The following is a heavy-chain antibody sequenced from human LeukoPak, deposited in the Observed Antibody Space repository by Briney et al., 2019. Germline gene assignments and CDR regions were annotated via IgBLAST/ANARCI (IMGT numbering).Heavy chain of an antibody. V-gene: IGHV3-66*01. Sequence: PGGSLRLSCAASGFTVSSNYMSWVRQAPGKGLEWVSVIYSGGSTYYADSVKGRFTISRDNSKNTLYLQMNSLRAEDTAVYYCARVLYYYKSGGYYYYYGMDVWGQGTTVTVSS. CDR2: IYSGGST. CDR3: ARVLYYYKSGGYYYYYGMDV. CDR1: GFTVSSNY. D-gene: IGHD3-22*01. J-gene: IGHJ6*02.